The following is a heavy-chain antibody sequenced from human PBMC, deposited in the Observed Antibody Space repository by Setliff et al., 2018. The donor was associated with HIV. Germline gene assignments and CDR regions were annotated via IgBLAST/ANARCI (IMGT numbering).Heavy chain of an antibody. V-gene: IGHV4-59*10. CDR2: IHTSGNT. CDR1: GGSLSGYY. Sequence: PSETLSLTCAVYGGSLSGYYWTWIRQPAGKGLQWIGRIHTSGNTNYNPSLKSRVTISVDTSKSQFSLKLSSLTAADTAVYYCARGRTQWPNYNYFDPWGLGTLVTVSS. D-gene: IGHD6-19*01. CDR3: ARGRTQWPNYNYFDP. J-gene: IGHJ5*02.